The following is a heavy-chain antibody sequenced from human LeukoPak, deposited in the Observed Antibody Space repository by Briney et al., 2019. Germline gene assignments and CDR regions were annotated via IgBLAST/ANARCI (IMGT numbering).Heavy chain of an antibody. CDR1: GFTFSNYA. CDR2: ISSSTGRT. CDR3: ARDGDYYDSSGYYYVDY. Sequence: GGSLRLSCAASGFTFSNYAMNWVRQAPGKGLEWVSSISSSTGRTYYADSVKGRFTISRDNSKNTLYLQMNSLRAEDTAVYYCARDGDYYDSSGYYYVDYWGQGTLVTVSS. D-gene: IGHD3-22*01. J-gene: IGHJ4*02. V-gene: IGHV3-23*01.